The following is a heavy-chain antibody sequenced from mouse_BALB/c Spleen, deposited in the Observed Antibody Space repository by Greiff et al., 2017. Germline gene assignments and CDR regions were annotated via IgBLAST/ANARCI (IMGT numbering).Heavy chain of an antibody. CDR1: GFTFSSYA. V-gene: IGHV5-6-5*01. CDR2: ISSGGST. CDR3: ARTTPYAMDY. J-gene: IGHJ4*01. Sequence: EVQRVESGGGLVKPGGSLKLSCAASGFTFSSYAMSWVRQTPEKRLEWVASISSGGSTYYPDSVKGRFTISRDNARNILYLQMSSLRSEDTAMYYCARTTPYAMDYWGQGTSVTVSS. D-gene: IGHD1-1*01.